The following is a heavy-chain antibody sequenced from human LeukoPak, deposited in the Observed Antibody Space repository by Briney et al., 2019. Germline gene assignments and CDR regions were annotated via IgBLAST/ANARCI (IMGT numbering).Heavy chain of an antibody. CDR2: IYYSGST. Sequence: SETLSLTCTVSGGSISSYYWSWIRQPPGKGLEWIGYIYYSGSTNYNPSLKSRVTISVDTSKNQFSLKLSSVTAADTAVYYCARHKATLRRAGVFDPWGQGTLVTVSS. CDR1: GGSISSYY. D-gene: IGHD2-15*01. J-gene: IGHJ5*02. V-gene: IGHV4-59*08. CDR3: ARHKATLRRAGVFDP.